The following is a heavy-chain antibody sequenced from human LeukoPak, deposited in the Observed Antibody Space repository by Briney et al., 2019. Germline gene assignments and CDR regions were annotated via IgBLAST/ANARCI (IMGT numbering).Heavy chain of an antibody. V-gene: IGHV3-7*01. CDR2: IKEDGTEK. CDR3: AKEVANYGSGSYLPY. D-gene: IGHD3-10*01. J-gene: IGHJ4*02. Sequence: GGSLRLSCVASGFTFSSSWMSWVRQAPGRGLEWVANIKEDGTEKKYVDSVKGRFTISRDNAKNSLYLQMNTLRAEDTAVYYCAKEVANYGSGSYLPYWGQGTLVTVSS. CDR1: GFTFSSSW.